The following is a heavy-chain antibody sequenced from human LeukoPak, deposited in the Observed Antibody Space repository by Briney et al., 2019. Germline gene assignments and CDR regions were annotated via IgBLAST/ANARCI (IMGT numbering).Heavy chain of an antibody. Sequence: PSETLSLTCTVSGGSISSFYWSWIRQPPGKGLEWIGEINHSGSTNYNPSLKSRVTISVDTSKNQFSLKLSSVTAADTAVYYCARVRYSYGYIGYYYGMDVWGQGTTVTVSS. J-gene: IGHJ6*02. CDR3: ARVRYSYGYIGYYYGMDV. CDR1: GGSISSFY. D-gene: IGHD5-18*01. CDR2: INHSGST. V-gene: IGHV4-34*01.